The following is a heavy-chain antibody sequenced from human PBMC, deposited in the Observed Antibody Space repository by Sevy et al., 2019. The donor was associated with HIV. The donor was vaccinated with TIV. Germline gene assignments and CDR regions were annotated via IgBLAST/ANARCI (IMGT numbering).Heavy chain of an antibody. D-gene: IGHD6-19*01. Sequence: GGSLRLSCAASGFTFSSYEMNWVRQAPGKGLEWVSYISNSGTTISYSDSVKGRFTISRDNARNSLYLQMNSLRAEDTAVYYCARVTAVADLYFDYWGQGTLVTVSS. V-gene: IGHV3-48*03. CDR3: ARVTAVADLYFDY. CDR1: GFTFSSYE. J-gene: IGHJ4*02. CDR2: ISNSGTTI.